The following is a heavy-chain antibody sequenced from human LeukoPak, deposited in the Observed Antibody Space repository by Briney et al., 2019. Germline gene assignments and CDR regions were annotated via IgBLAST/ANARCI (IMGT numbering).Heavy chain of an antibody. CDR3: AKEWGSWPLNWFDP. CDR1: GFTFSTYA. J-gene: IGHJ5*02. Sequence: QSGGSLRLSCAASGFTFSTYAMSWVRQAPGKGLEWVSAVSGGGDRTYYADSVKGRFTISRDNSKNTLYLQMNSPRADDTAVYYCAKEWGSWPLNWFDPWGQGNLVTVSS. D-gene: IGHD2-15*01. V-gene: IGHV3-23*01. CDR2: VSGGGDRT.